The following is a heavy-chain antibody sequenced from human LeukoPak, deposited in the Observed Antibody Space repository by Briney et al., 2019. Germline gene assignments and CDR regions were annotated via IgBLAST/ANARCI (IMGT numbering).Heavy chain of an antibody. CDR3: ARDQDYYGSGSFSY. D-gene: IGHD3-10*01. J-gene: IGHJ4*02. CDR2: IYYSGST. CDR1: GGSISSYY. Sequence: SETLSLTCTVSGGSISSYYWSWIRQPPGKGLEWIGYIYYSGSTNYNPSLKSRVTISMDTSKNQFSLRLSSVTAADTAVYYCARDQDYYGSGSFSYWGQGTLVTVSS. V-gene: IGHV4-59*01.